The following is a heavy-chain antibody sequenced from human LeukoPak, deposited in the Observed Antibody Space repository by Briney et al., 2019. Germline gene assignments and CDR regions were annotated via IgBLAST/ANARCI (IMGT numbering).Heavy chain of an antibody. D-gene: IGHD5-18*01. CDR3: ARRNRYSYDLGY. J-gene: IGHJ4*02. CDR1: GYSISSGHY. Sequence: PSETLSLTCAVSGYSISSGHYWGWIRQPPGKGLEWIGSIYYSGSTYYNPSLKSRVTISVDTSKNQFSLKLGSVTAADTAVYYCARRNRYSYDLGYWGQGTLVTVSS. CDR2: IYYSGST. V-gene: IGHV4-38-2*01.